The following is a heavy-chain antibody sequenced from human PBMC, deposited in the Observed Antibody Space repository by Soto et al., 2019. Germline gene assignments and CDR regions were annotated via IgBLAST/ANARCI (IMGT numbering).Heavy chain of an antibody. CDR2: IYYSGST. CDR3: ARVFGDYLYFDL. V-gene: IGHV4-30-4*01. Sequence: QVQLQESGPGLVKPSQTLSLTCTVSGGSISSGDYYWSWIRQPPGKGLEWIGYIYYSGSTYYNPSLTSRVTISVDTSKNQFSLKLSSVTAADAAVYYCARVFGDYLYFDLWGRRSLVTVCS. CDR1: GGSISSGDYY. D-gene: IGHD3-10*01. J-gene: IGHJ2*01.